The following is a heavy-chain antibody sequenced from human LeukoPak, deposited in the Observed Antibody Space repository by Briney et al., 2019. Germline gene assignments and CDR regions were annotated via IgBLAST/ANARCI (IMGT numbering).Heavy chain of an antibody. CDR2: IRSKAYGGTT. V-gene: IGHV3-49*04. Sequence: GGSLRLSCTASGFTFGDYAMSWVRQAPGKGLEWVGFIRSKAYGGTTEYAASVKGRFTISRDDSKSIAYLRMNSLKTEDTAVYYCTRVLNYYGSGSYYSPYYYGMDVWGKGTTVTVSS. D-gene: IGHD3-10*01. CDR3: TRVLNYYGSGSYYSPYYYGMDV. J-gene: IGHJ6*04. CDR1: GFTFGDYA.